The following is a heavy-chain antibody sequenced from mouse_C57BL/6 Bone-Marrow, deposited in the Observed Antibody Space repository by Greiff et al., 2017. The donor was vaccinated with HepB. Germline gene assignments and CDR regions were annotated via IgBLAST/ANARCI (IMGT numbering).Heavy chain of an antibody. J-gene: IGHJ3*01. Sequence: EVQLVESGGGLVKPGGSLKLSCAASGFTFSSYAMSWVRQTPEKRLEWVATISDGGSYTYYPDNVKGRFTISRDNAKNNLYLQMSHLKSEDTAMYYCAREQDSSGYWGQGTLVTVSA. D-gene: IGHD3-2*02. CDR3: AREQDSSGY. CDR2: ISDGGSYT. CDR1: GFTFSSYA. V-gene: IGHV5-4*01.